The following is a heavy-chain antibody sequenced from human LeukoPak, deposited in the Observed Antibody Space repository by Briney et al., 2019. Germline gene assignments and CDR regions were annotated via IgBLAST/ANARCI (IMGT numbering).Heavy chain of an antibody. CDR2: ISGSSSYI. CDR1: GFTFSNYY. J-gene: IGHJ5*02. Sequence: PGGSLRLSCAASGFTFSNYYMNWVRQDPGKGLEWVSSISGSSSYIYYADSAKGRFTISRDNAKNSLYLQMNSLRAEDTAVYYCARDVYYYDSSGFDPWGQGTLVTVSS. D-gene: IGHD3-22*01. V-gene: IGHV3-21*01. CDR3: ARDVYYYDSSGFDP.